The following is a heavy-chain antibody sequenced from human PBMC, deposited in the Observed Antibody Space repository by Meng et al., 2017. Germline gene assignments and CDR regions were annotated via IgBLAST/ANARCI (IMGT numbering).Heavy chain of an antibody. CDR1: GFTLSSYG. V-gene: IGHV3-30*14. Sequence: SCAASGFTLSSYGFHWVRQAPGKGLEWVAMISYHGSATYYADSVKGRFTVSRDTSKNTLFLQMNSLGAEDTAIYYCARDWGSSGWYNWFDPWGQGTLVTVSS. CDR2: ISYHGSAT. CDR3: ARDWGSSGWYNWFDP. J-gene: IGHJ5*02. D-gene: IGHD6-19*01.